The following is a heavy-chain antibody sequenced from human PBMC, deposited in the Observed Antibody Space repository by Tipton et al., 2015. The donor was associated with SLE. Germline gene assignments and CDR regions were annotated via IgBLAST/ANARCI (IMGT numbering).Heavy chain of an antibody. D-gene: IGHD3-3*01. Sequence: TLSLTCTVSGGSISSGSYYWSWIRQPAGKGLEWIGYIYTSGSTNYNPSLKSRVTISVDTSKNQFSLKLSSVTAADTAVYYCARGDYDFWSGFWFDPWGQGTLVTVSS. CDR2: IYTSGST. CDR3: ARGDYDFWSGFWFDP. V-gene: IGHV4-61*09. J-gene: IGHJ5*02. CDR1: GGSISSGSYY.